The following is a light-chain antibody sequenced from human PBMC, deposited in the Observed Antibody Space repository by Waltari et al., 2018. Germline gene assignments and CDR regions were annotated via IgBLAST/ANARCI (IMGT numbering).Light chain of an antibody. CDR3: QHYVTLPVT. CDR1: QSVGRS. V-gene: IGKV3-20*01. CDR2: GAA. Sequence: EIVLTQSQGTLSLSPGDGATLSCRTSQSVGRSLAWYQQKRGQAPRLLIYGAASRATGIPDRFSGSGSGTDFSLTISRLEPEDFAVYYCQHYVTLPVTFGQGTKVEIK. J-gene: IGKJ1*01.